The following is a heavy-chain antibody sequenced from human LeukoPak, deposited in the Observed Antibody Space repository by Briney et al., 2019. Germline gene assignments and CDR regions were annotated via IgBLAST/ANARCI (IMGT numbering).Heavy chain of an antibody. CDR1: GFTSSSYA. CDR2: ISGSGGST. Sequence: GGSMRLSCAASGFTSSSYAMSWVRQAPGKGLEWVSAISGSGGSTYYADSVKGRFTISRDNSKNTLYLQMNSLRAEDTAVYYCAKGIWFGELFPIDPWGQGTLVTVSS. CDR3: AKGIWFGELFPIDP. J-gene: IGHJ5*02. V-gene: IGHV3-23*01. D-gene: IGHD3-10*01.